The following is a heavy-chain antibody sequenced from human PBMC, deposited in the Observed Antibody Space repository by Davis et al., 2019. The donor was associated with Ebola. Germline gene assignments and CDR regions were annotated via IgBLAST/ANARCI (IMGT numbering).Heavy chain of an antibody. Sequence: GESLKISCAASGFTFSSYSINWVRQAPGKGPEWVSYISSGSSTMFYADSVKGRFTISRDNAKNSLSLQMNTLRDEDTAVYYCVRVAYYDSSGYYSGRGFDIWGQGTWVTVSS. V-gene: IGHV3-48*02. CDR2: ISSGSSTM. D-gene: IGHD3-22*01. CDR3: VRVAYYDSSGYYSGRGFDI. CDR1: GFTFSSYS. J-gene: IGHJ3*02.